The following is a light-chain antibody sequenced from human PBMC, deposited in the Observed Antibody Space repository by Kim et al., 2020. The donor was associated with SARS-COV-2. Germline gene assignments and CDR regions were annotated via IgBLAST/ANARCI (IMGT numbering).Light chain of an antibody. CDR2: GAS. Sequence: EIAMTQSPATLSVSPGERATLSCRASQSISSNLAWYQQTPGQPPRLLIYGASTRATGIPARFSGSGSGTEFTLTITSLQTEDFAVYYCQQYHNWPPWTFGQGTKVDIK. CDR1: QSISSN. J-gene: IGKJ1*01. CDR3: QQYHNWPPWT. V-gene: IGKV3-15*01.